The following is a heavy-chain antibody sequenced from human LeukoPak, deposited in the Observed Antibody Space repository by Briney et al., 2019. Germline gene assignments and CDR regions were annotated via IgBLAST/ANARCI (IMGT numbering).Heavy chain of an antibody. CDR1: GYSFNNYW. V-gene: IGHV5-51*01. D-gene: IGHD3-10*01. Sequence: GESLKISCKGSGYSFNNYWIGWVRQMPGKGLEWMGIMYPGDSNTRYSPSFQGQVTISADKSITTAYLQWSSLKASDTAMYYCMRLNYYDSRSYYNVNYNWFDPWGQGTLVTVSS. J-gene: IGHJ5*02. CDR2: MYPGDSNT. CDR3: MRLNYYDSRSYYNVNYNWFDP.